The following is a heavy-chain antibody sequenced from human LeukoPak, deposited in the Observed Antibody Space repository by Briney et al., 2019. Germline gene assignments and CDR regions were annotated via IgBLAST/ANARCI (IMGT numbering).Heavy chain of an antibody. D-gene: IGHD6-13*01. Sequence: PSETLSLTCTVSGGSISSSSYYWGWIRQPPGKGLEWIGSIYYSGSTYYNPSLKSRVTMSVDTSKNQFSLKLSSVTAADTAVYYCARHVSRLYSSSWYQGFDYWGQGTLVTVSS. J-gene: IGHJ4*02. CDR3: ARHVSRLYSSSWYQGFDY. CDR2: IYYSGST. CDR1: GGSISSSSYY. V-gene: IGHV4-39*01.